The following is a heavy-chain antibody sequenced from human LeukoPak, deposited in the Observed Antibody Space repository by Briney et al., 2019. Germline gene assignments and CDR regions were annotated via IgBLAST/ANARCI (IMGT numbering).Heavy chain of an antibody. CDR1: GFTFSSYG. J-gene: IGHJ3*02. D-gene: IGHD3-3*02. CDR3: AKLRRVLDGAFDI. Sequence: PGGSLRLSCAASGFTFSSYGMSWVRQAPGKGLEWVSAISGSGGSTYYADSVKGRFTISRDNSKNTLYLQMNSLRAEDTAVYYCAKLRRVLDGAFDIWGQGTMVTVSS. V-gene: IGHV3-23*01. CDR2: ISGSGGST.